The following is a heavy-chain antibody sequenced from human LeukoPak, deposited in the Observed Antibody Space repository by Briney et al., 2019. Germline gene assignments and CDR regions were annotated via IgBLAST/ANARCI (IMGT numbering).Heavy chain of an antibody. CDR2: IIPILGIA. CDR1: GGTFSSYA. CDR3: ARVDGSGQGDAFDI. J-gene: IGHJ3*02. D-gene: IGHD3-10*01. V-gene: IGHV1-69*04. Sequence: ASVKVSCKASGGTFSSYAISWVRQAPGQGLEWMGRIIPILGIANYAQKFQGRVTITADKSTSTAYMELSSLRSEDTAVYYCARVDGSGQGDAFDIWGQGTMVTVSS.